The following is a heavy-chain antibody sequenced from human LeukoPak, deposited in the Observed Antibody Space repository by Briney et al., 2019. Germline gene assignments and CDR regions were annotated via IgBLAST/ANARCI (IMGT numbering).Heavy chain of an antibody. Sequence: GGSLRLSCAASGFTFIGYGMHWVRQAPGKGLEWVAFIPYDGSNKYYADSVKGRFTISRDNSKNTLYLQMNSLRAEGTAVYYCAKDQGRDGSAGYFDYWGQGTLVTVSS. CDR2: IPYDGSNK. J-gene: IGHJ4*02. D-gene: IGHD2-2*03. V-gene: IGHV3-30*02. CDR3: AKDQGRDGSAGYFDY. CDR1: GFTFIGYG.